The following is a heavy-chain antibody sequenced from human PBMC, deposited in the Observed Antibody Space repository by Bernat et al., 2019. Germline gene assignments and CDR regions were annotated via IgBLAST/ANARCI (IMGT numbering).Heavy chain of an antibody. D-gene: IGHD1-7*01. CDR1: GYTFTSYY. V-gene: IGHV1-46*01. Sequence: QVQLVQSGAEVNKPGASVKVSCKASGYTFTSYYMHWVRQAPGQGLEWMGIINPSGGSTSYAQKFQGRVTMTRDTSTSTVYMELSSLRSEDTAVYYCASGPRVTGTTFVHYGMDVWGQGTTVTVSS. J-gene: IGHJ6*02. CDR2: INPSGGST. CDR3: ASGPRVTGTTFVHYGMDV.